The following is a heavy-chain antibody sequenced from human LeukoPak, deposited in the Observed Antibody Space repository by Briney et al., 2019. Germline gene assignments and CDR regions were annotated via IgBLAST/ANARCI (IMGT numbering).Heavy chain of an antibody. CDR2: IYYSGSA. J-gene: IGHJ2*01. CDR3: ARDGRRKGYWYFDL. Sequence: SETLSLTCTVSGGPISSYYWSWIRQPPGKGLEWIGYIYYSGSANYNPSLKSRVTMSVDTPKNQFSLKLNSVTAADTAVYYCARDGRRKGYWYFDLWGRGTLVTVSS. CDR1: GGPISSYY. V-gene: IGHV4-59*01.